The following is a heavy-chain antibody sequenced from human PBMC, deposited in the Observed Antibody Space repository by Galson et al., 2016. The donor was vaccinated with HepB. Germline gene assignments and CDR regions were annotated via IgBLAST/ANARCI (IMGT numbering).Heavy chain of an antibody. CDR1: GFPFSAYG. CDR3: CVSVYYR. CDR2: ISYDASSL. D-gene: IGHD3-22*01. Sequence: SLRLSCAASGFPFSAYGMSWVRQAPGKGLEWVSDISYDASSLHYADSVKGRFTVSRDNSGHTLYLQMNSLIPEDTALYYCCVSVYYRWGRGTLVTVSS. V-gene: IGHV3-30*03. J-gene: IGHJ5*02.